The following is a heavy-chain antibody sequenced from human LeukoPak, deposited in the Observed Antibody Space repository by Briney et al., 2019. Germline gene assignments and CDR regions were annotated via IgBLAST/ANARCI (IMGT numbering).Heavy chain of an antibody. CDR3: ARDQGSADY. Sequence: GGSLRLSCAASGFDFYDYGMTWVPQAPGKGLEWVSGINGNGGSTGYADSVRGRFIISTDNAKNYVHLQMDSLRAEDTAVYYCARDQGSADYWGQGTLVTVSS. CDR1: GFDFYDYG. CDR2: INGNGGST. V-gene: IGHV3-20*04. J-gene: IGHJ4*02.